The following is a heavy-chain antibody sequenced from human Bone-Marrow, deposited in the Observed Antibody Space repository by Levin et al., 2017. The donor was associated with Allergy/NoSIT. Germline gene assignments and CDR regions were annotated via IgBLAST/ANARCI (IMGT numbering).Heavy chain of an antibody. D-gene: IGHD5-12*01. J-gene: IGHJ5*02. Sequence: GGSLRLSCAASGFTFSSYWMHWVRQAPGKGLVWVSRINSDGSSTSYADSVKGRFTISRDNAKNTLYLQMNSLRAEDTAVYYCAHTGLREGFWFDPWGQGTLVTVSS. CDR2: INSDGSST. CDR1: GFTFSSYW. CDR3: AHTGLREGFWFDP. V-gene: IGHV3-74*01.